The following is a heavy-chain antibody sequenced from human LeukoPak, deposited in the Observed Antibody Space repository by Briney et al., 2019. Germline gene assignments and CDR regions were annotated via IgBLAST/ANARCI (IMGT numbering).Heavy chain of an antibody. CDR2: IKSKTDGGTT. Sequence: GSLRISCAASGFTFSNVWMNWVRQAPGKGLEWVGRIKSKTDGGTTDYAAPVKGRFTISRDDSKNTLYLQLNSLRTGDTAVYYCSTGSPASGGLFDYWGQGTLVTVSS. CDR3: STGSPASGGLFDY. V-gene: IGHV3-15*01. D-gene: IGHD6-13*01. CDR1: GFTFSNVW. J-gene: IGHJ4*02.